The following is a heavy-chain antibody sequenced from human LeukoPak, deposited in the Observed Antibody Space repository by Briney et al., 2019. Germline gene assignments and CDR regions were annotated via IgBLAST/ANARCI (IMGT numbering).Heavy chain of an antibody. D-gene: IGHD1-26*01. CDR1: GYTFTSYY. V-gene: IGHV1-46*01. CDR3: ARDQNSGYVDY. J-gene: IGHJ4*02. Sequence: ASVKVSCKASGYTFTSYYMHWVRQAPGQGLEWMGIINPSGGSTSYAQKFQGRVTMSRDTSTSTVYMELSSLRSEDTAVYYCARDQNSGYVDYWGQGTLVTVSS. CDR2: INPSGGST.